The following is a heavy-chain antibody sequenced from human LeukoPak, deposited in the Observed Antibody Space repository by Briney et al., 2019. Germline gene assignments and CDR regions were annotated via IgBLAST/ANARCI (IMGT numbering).Heavy chain of an antibody. V-gene: IGHV4-59*01. Sequence: SETLSLTCTVSGGSISGYYWSWIRQPPGEGLEWVAYIYYTSGRTNYNPSLKSRVTILVDTSKNQFSLKLSSVTAAGTAMYYCARILEGSGATFDIWGQGTMVTVSS. CDR3: ARILEGSGATFDI. J-gene: IGHJ3*02. CDR1: GGSISGYY. D-gene: IGHD1-1*01. CDR2: IYYTSGRT.